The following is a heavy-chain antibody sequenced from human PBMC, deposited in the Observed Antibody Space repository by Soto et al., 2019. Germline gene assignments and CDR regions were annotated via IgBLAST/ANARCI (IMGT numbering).Heavy chain of an antibody. D-gene: IGHD5-18*01. J-gene: IGHJ2*01. CDR2: IYYSGST. CDR1: GGSISSGGYY. CDR3: ARVYRDGYNKGYFDL. Sequence: QVQLQESGPGLVKPSQTLSLTCTVSGGSISSGGYYWSWIRQHPGKGLEWIGYIYYSGSTYYNPSLKSRVTISVDTSKNQFSLKLSSVTAADTAVYYCARVYRDGYNKGYFDLWGRGTLVTVSS. V-gene: IGHV4-31*03.